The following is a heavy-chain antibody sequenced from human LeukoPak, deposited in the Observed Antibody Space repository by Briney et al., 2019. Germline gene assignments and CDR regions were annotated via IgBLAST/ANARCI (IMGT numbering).Heavy chain of an antibody. V-gene: IGHV3-21*06. Sequence: GGSLRLSCAASGFTFSDYSMNWVRQAPGKGLGWASALSSTSTYIYYADSVKGRFTISRDNAKNSLYLQMDGLRAEDTAVFYCARDSAYDSSGPFDYWGQGNLVTVSS. D-gene: IGHD3-22*01. CDR3: ARDSAYDSSGPFDY. J-gene: IGHJ4*02. CDR1: GFTFSDYS. CDR2: LSSTSTYI.